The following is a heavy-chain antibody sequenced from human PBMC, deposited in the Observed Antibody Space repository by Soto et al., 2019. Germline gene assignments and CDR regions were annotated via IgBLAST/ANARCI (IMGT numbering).Heavy chain of an antibody. V-gene: IGHV4-30-2*01. Sequence: SETLSLTCAVSGGSISSGGYSWSWIRQPPGKGLEWIGYIYHSGSTYYNPSLKSRVTISVDRSKNQFSLKLSSVTAADTAVYYCARGPYYYGSGSCAFDYWGQGTLVTVS. CDR3: ARGPYYYGSGSCAFDY. CDR2: IYHSGST. J-gene: IGHJ4*02. D-gene: IGHD3-10*01. CDR1: GGSISSGGYS.